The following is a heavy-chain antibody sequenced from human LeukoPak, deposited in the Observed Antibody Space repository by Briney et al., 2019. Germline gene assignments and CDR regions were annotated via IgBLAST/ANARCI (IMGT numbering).Heavy chain of an antibody. Sequence: PGGSLRLSCAASGFTVSSNYMTWVRQAPGKGLEWVSIIYSGGSTYYADSVKGRFTISRDNSKNTLYLQMNSLRAEDTAVYCCARANYYDSSGREYWGQGTLVTVSS. J-gene: IGHJ4*02. CDR3: ARANYYDSSGREY. V-gene: IGHV3-53*01. CDR1: GFTVSSNY. D-gene: IGHD3-22*01. CDR2: IYSGGST.